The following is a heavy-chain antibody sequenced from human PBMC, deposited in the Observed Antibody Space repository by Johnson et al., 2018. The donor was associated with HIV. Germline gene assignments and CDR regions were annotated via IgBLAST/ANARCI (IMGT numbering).Heavy chain of an antibody. CDR3: ARDRIQLWSARDALDI. J-gene: IGHJ3*02. CDR1: GFSFSDYY. Sequence: QVQLVESGGGLVKPGGSLRLSCAASGFSFSDYYMRWIRKAPGKGLEWISYISSSRSTIYYADSVKGRFTISRDNAKNSLYLLMNSLRAEDTAVYYCARDRIQLWSARDALDIWGQGTMVTVSS. V-gene: IGHV3-11*01. D-gene: IGHD5-18*01. CDR2: ISSSRSTI.